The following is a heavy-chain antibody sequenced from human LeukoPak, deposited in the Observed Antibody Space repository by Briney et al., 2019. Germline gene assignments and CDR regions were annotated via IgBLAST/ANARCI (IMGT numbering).Heavy chain of an antibody. V-gene: IGHV3-7*03. J-gene: IGHJ6*02. CDR2: VNRDGSET. Sequence: GGSLRLSCAASGFALSSHWMTWVRQVPGRGPEWVANVNRDGSETYYLDSVRGRFTISKDNAKNSLYLQMNSLRAEDTALYRCARNNGMDVWGQGTTVIVSS. CDR3: ARNNGMDV. CDR1: GFALSSHW.